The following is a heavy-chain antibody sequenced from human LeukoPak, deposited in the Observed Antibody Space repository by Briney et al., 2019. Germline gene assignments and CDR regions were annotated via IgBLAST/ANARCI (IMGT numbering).Heavy chain of an antibody. V-gene: IGHV1-18*01. J-gene: IGHJ5*02. CDR2: ISAYNGNT. D-gene: IGHD3-10*01. CDR3: ARARDVLLWFGATPGWFDP. Sequence: GASVKVSCKASGYTFTSYGISWVQQAPGQGLEWMGWISAYNGNTNYAQKLQGRVTMTTDTSTSTAYMELRSLRSDDTAVYYCARARDVLLWFGATPGWFDPWGQGTLVTVSS. CDR1: GYTFTSYG.